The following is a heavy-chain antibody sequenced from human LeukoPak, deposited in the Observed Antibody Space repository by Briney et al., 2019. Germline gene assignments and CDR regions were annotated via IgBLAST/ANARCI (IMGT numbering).Heavy chain of an antibody. D-gene: IGHD3-22*01. CDR1: GFTFSSYW. CDR3: ARDPYDSSWGLCYFDY. Sequence: GGSLRLSCAASGFTFSSYWMSCVRQAPGKGLEWVANIKQDGSDKYYVDSVKGRFTISRDNAKNSLYLQMNSLRAEDTAVYYCARDPYDSSWGLCYFDYWGQGNLVTVSS. CDR2: IKQDGSDK. V-gene: IGHV3-7*04. J-gene: IGHJ4*02.